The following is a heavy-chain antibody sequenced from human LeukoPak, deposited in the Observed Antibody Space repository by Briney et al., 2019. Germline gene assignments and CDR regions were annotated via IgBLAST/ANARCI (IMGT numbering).Heavy chain of an antibody. D-gene: IGHD2-2*01. CDR1: GFTFSSYW. CDR2: IKQDGSEK. J-gene: IGHJ6*02. Sequence: PGGSLRLSCAASGFTFSSYWMSWVRQAPGKGLEWVANIKQDGSEKYYVDSVKGRYTISRDNSKNTLYLQMNSLRAEDTAVYYCAKEGCSSTSCSNYYYYGMDVWGQGTTVTVSS. CDR3: AKEGCSSTSCSNYYYYGMDV. V-gene: IGHV3-7*03.